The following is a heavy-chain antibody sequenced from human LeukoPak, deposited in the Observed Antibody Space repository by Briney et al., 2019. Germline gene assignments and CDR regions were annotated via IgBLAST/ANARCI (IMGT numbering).Heavy chain of an antibody. CDR1: GGSISSYY. CDR3: ARGGWNKFDY. D-gene: IGHD3-22*01. V-gene: IGHV4-59*01. J-gene: IGHJ4*02. CDR2: IFYSGTT. Sequence: PAETLSLTCTVSGGSISSYYWSWIRQLPGKGLEWIGFIFYSGTTNYNPSLKSRVTISVDTSKNQFSLKLSSVTAADTAVYYCARGGWNKFDYWGQGTLVTVSS.